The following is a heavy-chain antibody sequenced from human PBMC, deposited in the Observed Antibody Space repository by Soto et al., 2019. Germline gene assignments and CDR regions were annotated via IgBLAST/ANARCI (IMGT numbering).Heavy chain of an antibody. Sequence: SATQSLTCRGSGGYISRRTWWSWIRKPTVKGLEWIGEISHSGSTNYNPTLKSRVTISIDTSNNHFSLNVSSVTAADTAVYYGGRHQGDSTFHGRDGMDGWGQGTTVSVS. V-gene: IGHV4-4*02. CDR3: GRHQGDSTFHGRDGMDG. CDR1: GGYISRRTW. CDR2: ISHSGST. J-gene: IGHJ6*01. D-gene: IGHD2-2*01.